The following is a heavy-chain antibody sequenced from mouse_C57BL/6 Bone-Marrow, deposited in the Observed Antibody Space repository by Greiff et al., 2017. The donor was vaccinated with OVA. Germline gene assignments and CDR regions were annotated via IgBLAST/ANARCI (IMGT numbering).Heavy chain of an antibody. CDR3: ARSRWLWFAY. J-gene: IGHJ3*01. Sequence: VQLQQPGAELVKPGASVKLSCKASGYTFTSYWMHWVKQRPGRGLEWIGRIDPNRGGTKYNEKFKSKATLTVDKPSSTAYMQLSSLTSEYSAVYYCARSRWLWFAYWGQGTLVTVSA. D-gene: IGHD2-3*01. V-gene: IGHV1-72*01. CDR1: GYTFTSYW. CDR2: IDPNRGGT.